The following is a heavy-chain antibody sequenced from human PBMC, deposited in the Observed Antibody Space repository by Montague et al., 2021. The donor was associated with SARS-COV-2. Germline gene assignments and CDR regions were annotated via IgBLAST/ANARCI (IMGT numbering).Heavy chain of an antibody. D-gene: IGHD1-26*01. CDR3: ARQGCGSSDPAY. Sequence: SETLSLTCVVSGDSITTYNWWTWVRLPPGKGLEWVGDIYHTGSTKYTPSLKSRVSMSVDESWNQFSLRLTAVTAADTAIYYCARQGCGSSDPAYWGQGTLVTVSS. J-gene: IGHJ4*02. V-gene: IGHV4-4*02. CDR1: GDSITTYNW. CDR2: IYHTGST.